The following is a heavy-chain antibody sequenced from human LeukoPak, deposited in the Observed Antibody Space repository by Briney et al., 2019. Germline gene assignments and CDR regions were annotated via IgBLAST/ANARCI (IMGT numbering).Heavy chain of an antibody. CDR1: GFIFSNYA. CDR3: ARRAGAYSHPYDY. V-gene: IGHV3-53*01. Sequence: PGGSLRLSCAASGFIFSNYAMSWVRQAPGKGLEWVSFIYSGGSTHYSDSVKGRFTISRDNSKNTLYLQMNSLRAEDTAVYYCARRAGAYSHPYDYWGQGTLVTVSS. J-gene: IGHJ4*02. D-gene: IGHD4/OR15-4a*01. CDR2: IYSGGST.